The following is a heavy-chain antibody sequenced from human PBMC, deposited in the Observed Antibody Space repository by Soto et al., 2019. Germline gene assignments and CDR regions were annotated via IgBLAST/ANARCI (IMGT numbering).Heavy chain of an antibody. Sequence: SVKVSCKASGGTFSSYAISWVRQAPGHGLEWMGGIIPIFGTANYAQKFQGRVTITADESTSTAYMELSSLRSEDTAVYYCATWGGRQIGPDYYDSSGSLDYYGMDVWGQGTTVTVSS. CDR3: ATWGGRQIGPDYYDSSGSLDYYGMDV. CDR1: GGTFSSYA. CDR2: IIPIFGTA. J-gene: IGHJ6*02. D-gene: IGHD3-22*01. V-gene: IGHV1-69*13.